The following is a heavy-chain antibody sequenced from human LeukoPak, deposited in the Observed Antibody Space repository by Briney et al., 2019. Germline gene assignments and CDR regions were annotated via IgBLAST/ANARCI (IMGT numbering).Heavy chain of an antibody. CDR3: ARHLLWEPTGAFDI. Sequence: GGSLRLSCAASGFTFSSYSMNWVRQARGKGLEWVSSISSSSSYIYYADSVKGRFTISRDNAKNSLYLQMNSLRAEDTAVYYCARHLLWEPTGAFDIWGQGTMVTVSS. CDR2: ISSSSSYI. D-gene: IGHD1-26*01. J-gene: IGHJ3*02. V-gene: IGHV3-21*01. CDR1: GFTFSSYS.